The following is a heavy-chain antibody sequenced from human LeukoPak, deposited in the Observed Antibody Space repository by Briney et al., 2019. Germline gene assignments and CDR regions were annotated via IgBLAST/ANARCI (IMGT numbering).Heavy chain of an antibody. CDR1: GFGVTNNY. CDR3: TRPHSRGREILN. D-gene: IGHD3-10*01. V-gene: IGHV3-53*01. J-gene: IGHJ1*01. Sequence: GGSLRLSCAASGFGVTNNYMSWVRPAPGKGLEFVSLIYSVASTYYADSVKGRFTISRDDSKNTVFLQMNSLGPEDTAIYFCTRPHSRGREILNWGQGALVTVSS. CDR2: IYSVAST.